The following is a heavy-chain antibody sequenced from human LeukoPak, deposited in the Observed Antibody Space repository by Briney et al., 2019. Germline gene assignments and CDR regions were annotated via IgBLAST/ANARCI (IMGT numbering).Heavy chain of an antibody. V-gene: IGHV1-69*05. D-gene: IGHD4-17*01. Sequence: SVKVSCKASGGTFSSYAISWVRQAPRQGLEWMGRIIPIFGTANYAQKFQGRVTITTDESTSTAYMELSSLRSEDTAVYYCALFIVLDGDYHYWGQGTLVTVSS. CDR3: ALFIVLDGDYHY. CDR1: GGTFSSYA. CDR2: IIPIFGTA. J-gene: IGHJ4*02.